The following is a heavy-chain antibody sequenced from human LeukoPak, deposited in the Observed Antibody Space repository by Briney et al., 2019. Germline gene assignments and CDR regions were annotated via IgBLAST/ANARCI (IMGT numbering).Heavy chain of an antibody. V-gene: IGHV3-48*01. Sequence: GGSLRLSCAASGSTFSSYSMNWVRQAPGKGLEWVSYISRSSSTIYYADSAKGRFTISRDNARNSLYLQMNSLRAEDTAVYYCAKDPLSSSSFDYWGQGTLVTVSS. CDR2: ISRSSSTI. J-gene: IGHJ4*02. CDR1: GSTFSSYS. CDR3: AKDPLSSSSFDY.